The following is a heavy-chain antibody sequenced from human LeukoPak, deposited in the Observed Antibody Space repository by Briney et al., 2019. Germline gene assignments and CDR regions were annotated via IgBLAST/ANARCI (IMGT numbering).Heavy chain of an antibody. D-gene: IGHD3-22*01. CDR1: GYTFTGYY. V-gene: IGHV1-2*02. CDR2: INPNSGGT. Sequence: ASVKVSCKASGYTFTGYYMHWVRQAPGQGLEWMGWINPNSGGTNYAQKFQGRVTMTRDTSISTAYMELSRLRSDDTAVYYCARDFLAHYYDSSGYSLPVGYWGQGTLVTVSS. J-gene: IGHJ4*02. CDR3: ARDFLAHYYDSSGYSLPVGY.